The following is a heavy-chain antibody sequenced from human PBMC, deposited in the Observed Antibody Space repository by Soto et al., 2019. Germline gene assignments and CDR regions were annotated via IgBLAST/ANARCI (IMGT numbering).Heavy chain of an antibody. Sequence: ASVKVSCKASGYTFTSHGISWVRQAPGQGLEWMGWISAYNGNTNYAQKLQGRVTMTTDTSTSTAYMELRSLRSDDTAVYYCARVPPPPYYDFWSGYYALNYYYYGMDVWGQGTTVTVSS. CDR1: GYTFTSHG. V-gene: IGHV1-18*01. CDR3: ARVPPPPYYDFWSGYYALNYYYYGMDV. J-gene: IGHJ6*02. CDR2: ISAYNGNT. D-gene: IGHD3-3*01.